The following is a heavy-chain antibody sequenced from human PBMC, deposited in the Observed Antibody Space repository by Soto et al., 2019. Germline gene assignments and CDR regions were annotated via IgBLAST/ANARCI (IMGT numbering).Heavy chain of an antibody. D-gene: IGHD3-22*01. J-gene: IGHJ4*02. CDR2: ISSSSSTI. CDR1: GFTFSSYS. Sequence: GGSLRLSCAASGFTFSSYSMNWVRQAPGKGLEWVSYISSSSSTIYYADSVKGRFTISRDNAKNSLYLQMNSLRAEDTAVYYCARGSGAFDSGGYHPDYHLDYWGPGTLVTVS. CDR3: ARGSGAFDSGGYHPDYHLDY. V-gene: IGHV3-48*01.